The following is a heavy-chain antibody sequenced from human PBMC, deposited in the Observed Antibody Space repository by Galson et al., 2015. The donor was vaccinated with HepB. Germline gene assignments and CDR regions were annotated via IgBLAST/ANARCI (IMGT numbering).Heavy chain of an antibody. D-gene: IGHD2-15*01. CDR2: INHSGST. V-gene: IGHV4-34*01. CDR1: GGSFSGYY. CDR3: ARGSRARYCSGGSCSLPRDNWFDP. J-gene: IGHJ5*02. Sequence: ETLSLTCAVYGGSFSGYYWSWIRQPPGKGLEWIGEINHSGSTNYNPSLKSRVTISVDTSKNQFSLKLSSVTAADTAVYYCARGSRARYCSGGSCSLPRDNWFDPWGQGTLVTVSS.